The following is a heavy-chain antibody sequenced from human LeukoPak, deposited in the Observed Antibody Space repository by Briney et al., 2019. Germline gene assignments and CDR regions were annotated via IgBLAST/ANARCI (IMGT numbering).Heavy chain of an antibody. CDR3: VRDANPASGELIDDNWFDP. CDR2: ISGSGGST. CDR1: GFTFSSYA. Sequence: PGGSLRLSCAASGFTFSSYAMSCVRQAPGKGLEWVSAISGSGGSTYYADSVKGRFTISRDNSKNTLYLQMDSLRVEDTAIYYCVRDANPASGELIDDNWFDPWGQGTLVTVSS. V-gene: IGHV3-23*01. D-gene: IGHD1-7*01. J-gene: IGHJ5*02.